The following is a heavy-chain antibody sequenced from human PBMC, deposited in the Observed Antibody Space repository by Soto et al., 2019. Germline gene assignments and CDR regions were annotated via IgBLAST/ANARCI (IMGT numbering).Heavy chain of an antibody. Sequence: GGSLRLSCAASGFTFSSYGMHWVRQAPGKGLEWVAVISYDGSKKDYADSVKGRFTISRDNSKNTPYLQMNSLRAEDTAIYYCAKDRGALRWSEEHYYFDYWGQGTLVTVSS. CDR2: ISYDGSKK. J-gene: IGHJ4*02. CDR3: AKDRGALRWSEEHYYFDY. V-gene: IGHV3-30*18. CDR1: GFTFSSYG. D-gene: IGHD4-17*01.